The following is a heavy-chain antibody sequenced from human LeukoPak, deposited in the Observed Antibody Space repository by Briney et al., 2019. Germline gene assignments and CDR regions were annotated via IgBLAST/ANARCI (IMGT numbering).Heavy chain of an antibody. Sequence: SETLSLTCTVSGYSISSGYYWGWIRQPPGKGLEWIGSIYHSGSTYYNPSLKSRVTISVDTSKNQFSLKLSSVTAADTAVYYCARAPRELPPFYGMDVWGQGTTVTVSS. V-gene: IGHV4-38-2*02. CDR2: IYHSGST. CDR1: GYSISSGYY. D-gene: IGHD1-26*01. CDR3: ARAPRELPPFYGMDV. J-gene: IGHJ6*02.